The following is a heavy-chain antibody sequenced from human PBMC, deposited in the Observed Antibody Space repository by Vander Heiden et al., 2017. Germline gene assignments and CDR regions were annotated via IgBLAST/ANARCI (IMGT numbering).Heavy chain of an antibody. Sequence: QLQLQESGPGLVKPSETLSLTCTVSGGSITISSYYWGWIRQPPGKGLEWIGSIYYSGSTYYNSSLKSRVTISVDTSKNQFSLKLSSVTAADTAVYYCARQRSSPVTTSRWFDPWGQGTLVTVSS. V-gene: IGHV4-39*01. J-gene: IGHJ5*02. CDR2: IYYSGST. CDR1: GGSITISSYY. CDR3: ARQRSSPVTTSRWFDP. D-gene: IGHD4-17*01.